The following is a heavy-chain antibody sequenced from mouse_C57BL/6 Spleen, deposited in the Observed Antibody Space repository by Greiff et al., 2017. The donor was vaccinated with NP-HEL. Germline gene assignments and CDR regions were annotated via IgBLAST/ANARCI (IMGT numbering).Heavy chain of an antibody. J-gene: IGHJ2*01. D-gene: IGHD2-14*01. CDR1: GFTFSDYG. CDR2: ISSGSSTF. Sequence: EVQGVESGGGLVKPGGSLKLSCAASGFTFSDYGMHWVRQAPEKGLEWVAYISSGSSTFYYADTVKGRFTISRDNAKNTLFLQMTSLRSEDTAMYYCARMGAGYDFDYWGQGTTLTVSS. V-gene: IGHV5-17*01. CDR3: ARMGAGYDFDY.